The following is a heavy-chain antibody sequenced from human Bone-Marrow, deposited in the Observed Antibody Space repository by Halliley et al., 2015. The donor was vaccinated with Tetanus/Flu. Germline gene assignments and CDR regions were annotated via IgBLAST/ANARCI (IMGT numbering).Heavy chain of an antibody. V-gene: IGHV4-34*01. Sequence: GLVKPSETLTLTCAVYGGSFGDSGYYWNWCRQPPGKGLEWIGEIDQSGTTNFNPSLMGRASISMSTSKTQFYLKVTSVTAADTAVYYCARDMTSDFDHWGQGTLVTVSS. CDR3: ARDMTSDFDH. J-gene: IGHJ4*02. CDR1: GGSFGDSGYY. CDR2: IDQSGTT.